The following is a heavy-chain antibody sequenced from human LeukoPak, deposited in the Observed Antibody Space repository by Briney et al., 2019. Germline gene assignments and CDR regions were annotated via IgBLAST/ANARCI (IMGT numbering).Heavy chain of an antibody. V-gene: IGHV3-23*01. CDR2: ISGSGGST. CDR3: AKCPQLAVNYFDY. J-gene: IGHJ4*02. Sequence: PPGGSLRLSCAASGFTFSSYAMSWVRQAPGKGLEWVSAISGSGGSTYYADSVKGRFTISRDNSKNTLYLQMNSLRAEDTAVYYCAKCPQLAVNYFDYWGQGTLVTVSS. CDR1: GFTFSSYA. D-gene: IGHD6-6*01.